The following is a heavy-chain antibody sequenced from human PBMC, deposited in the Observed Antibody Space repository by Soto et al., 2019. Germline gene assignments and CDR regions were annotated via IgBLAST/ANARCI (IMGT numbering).Heavy chain of an antibody. J-gene: IGHJ4*02. CDR3: ASGAVVNFDS. V-gene: IGHV4-30-2*01. D-gene: IGHD3-22*01. CDR2: IYHSGST. Sequence: QLQLQESGSGLVKPSQTLSLTCAVSGGSISSGGSSWTWIRQPPGKGLEWIGYIYHSGSTSYNPSLKSRVTISVDRSKNQFPLKLTSVTAADTAVYYCASGAVVNFDSWGQGTLVTVSS. CDR1: GGSISSGGSS.